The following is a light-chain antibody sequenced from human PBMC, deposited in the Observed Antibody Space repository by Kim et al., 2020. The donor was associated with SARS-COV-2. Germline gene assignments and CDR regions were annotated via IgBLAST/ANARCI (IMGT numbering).Light chain of an antibody. CDR1: QSISRY. CDR3: QQSSSTTRT. J-gene: IGKJ1*01. Sequence: ASVGDRVPITCRASQSISRYLNWYRQKPGKAPELLIYAASSLQTGVPSRCSGSGSGADFTLTISSLQPEDFATYYCQQSSSTTRTFGQATKVDIK. CDR2: AAS. V-gene: IGKV1-39*01.